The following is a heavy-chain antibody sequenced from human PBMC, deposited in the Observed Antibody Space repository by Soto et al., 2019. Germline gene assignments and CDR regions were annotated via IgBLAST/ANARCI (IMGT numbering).Heavy chain of an antibody. D-gene: IGHD2-15*01. CDR1: GYSFTSHA. Sequence: QVQLVQSGAEVKKPGASVKVSCKASGYSFTSHAMHWVRQAPGQRLEWMGWINAGNGNTKYSQKFQGRVTITRDTSASTXYXXXXSLRSEDTAXYYCLGYCSGGSCYSRGYWGQGTLVTVSS. V-gene: IGHV1-3*01. CDR2: INAGNGNT. J-gene: IGHJ4*02. CDR3: LGYCSGGSCYSRGY.